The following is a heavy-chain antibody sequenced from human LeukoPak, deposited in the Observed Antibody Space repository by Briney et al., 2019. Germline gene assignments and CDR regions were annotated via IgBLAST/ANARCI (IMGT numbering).Heavy chain of an antibody. CDR1: GFTFSSYA. Sequence: PGGSLRLSCAASGFTFSSYAMNWVRQTPGKGLEWVSAISGSGGNTYYADSVKGRFTISRDNSKNTLYLQMNSLRAEDTAVYYCAKDIITMIAKYAFDIWGQGTVATVSS. D-gene: IGHD3-22*01. J-gene: IGHJ3*02. CDR2: ISGSGGNT. CDR3: AKDIITMIAKYAFDI. V-gene: IGHV3-23*01.